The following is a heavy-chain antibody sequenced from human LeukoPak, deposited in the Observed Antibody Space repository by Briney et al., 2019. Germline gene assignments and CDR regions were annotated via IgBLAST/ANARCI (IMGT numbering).Heavy chain of an antibody. CDR3: AKGGPICSSTSCYDSNWFDP. CDR2: IKQDGSEK. CDR1: GFTFSSYW. V-gene: IGHV3-7*03. D-gene: IGHD2-2*01. Sequence: GGSLRLSCAASGFTFSSYWMSWVRQAPGKGLEWVANIKQDGSEKYYVDSVKGRFTISRDNAKNSLYLQMNSLRAEDTAVYYCAKGGPICSSTSCYDSNWFDPWGQGTLVTVSS. J-gene: IGHJ5*02.